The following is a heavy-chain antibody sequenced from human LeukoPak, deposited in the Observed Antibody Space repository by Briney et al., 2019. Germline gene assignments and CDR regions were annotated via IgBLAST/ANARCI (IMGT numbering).Heavy chain of an antibody. D-gene: IGHD1-26*01. CDR1: GYTFTSYG. V-gene: IGHV1-18*01. CDR3: ARDSVGPSGSYLPALY. J-gene: IGHJ4*02. Sequence: ASVKVSCKASGYTFTSYGISWVRQAPGQGLEWMGWISAYNGNTNYAQKLQGRVTMTTDTSTSTAYMELRSLRSDDTAVYYCARDSVGPSGSYLPALYWGQGTLVTVSS. CDR2: ISAYNGNT.